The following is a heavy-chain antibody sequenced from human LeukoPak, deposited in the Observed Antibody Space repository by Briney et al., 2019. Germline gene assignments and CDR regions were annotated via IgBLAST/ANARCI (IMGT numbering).Heavy chain of an antibody. D-gene: IGHD3-3*01. J-gene: IGHJ6*02. CDR2: ISSSGSTI. CDR3: ARDRPYYDFWSGYYTGPPYYYGMDV. Sequence: GGSLRLSCAASGFTFSSSAMSWVRQAPGKGLEWVSYISSSGSTIYYADSVKGRFTISRDNAKNSLYLQMNSLRAEDTAVYYCARDRPYYDFWSGYYTGPPYYYGMDVWGQGTTVTVSS. V-gene: IGHV3-48*04. CDR1: GFTFSSSA.